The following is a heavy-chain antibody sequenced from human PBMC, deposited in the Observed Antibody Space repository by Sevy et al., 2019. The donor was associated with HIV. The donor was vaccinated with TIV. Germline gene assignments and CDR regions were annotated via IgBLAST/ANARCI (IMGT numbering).Heavy chain of an antibody. CDR3: ARGRVIFDY. V-gene: IGHV1-2*02. Sequence: ASVKVSCKASGYTFTDYYLHWVRQAPGQGLEWMTYINPNTGVKNYAQKFRGRVTMTTDTSINTVYMEMTRLTSDDTAVYFWARGRVIFDYWGQGTLVTVSS. J-gene: IGHJ4*02. CDR2: INPNTGVK. CDR1: GYTFTDYY.